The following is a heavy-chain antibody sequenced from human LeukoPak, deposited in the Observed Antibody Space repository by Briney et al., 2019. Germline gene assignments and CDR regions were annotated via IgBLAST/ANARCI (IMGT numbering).Heavy chain of an antibody. V-gene: IGHV4-39*01. CDR3: ARAHILTGYRRGYYMDV. CDR2: IYYSGST. J-gene: IGHJ6*03. Sequence: SETLSLTCTVSGGSISSSSYYWGWIRQPPGKGLEWIGSIYYSGSTYYNPSLKSRVTISVDTSKNQFCLKLSSVTAADTAVYYCARAHILTGYRRGYYMDVWGKGTTVTVSS. D-gene: IGHD3-9*01. CDR1: GGSISSSSYY.